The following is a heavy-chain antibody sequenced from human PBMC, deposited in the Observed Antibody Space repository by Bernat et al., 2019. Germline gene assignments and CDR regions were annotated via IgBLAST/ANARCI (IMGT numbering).Heavy chain of an antibody. CDR1: GGSFSGYY. J-gene: IGHJ4*02. D-gene: IGHD3-10*01. Sequence: QVQLQQWGAGLLKPSETLSLTCAVYGGSFSGYYWSWIRQPPGKGLEWIGEINHSGSTNYNPSLKSRVTISVDTSKNQFSMKLSSVTAADTAVYYCARGGFFDYWGQGTLVTVSS. CDR2: INHSGST. V-gene: IGHV4-34*01. CDR3: ARGGFFDY.